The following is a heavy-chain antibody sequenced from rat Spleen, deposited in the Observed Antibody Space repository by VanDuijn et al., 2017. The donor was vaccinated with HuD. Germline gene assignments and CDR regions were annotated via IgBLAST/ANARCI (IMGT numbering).Heavy chain of an antibody. J-gene: IGHJ3*01. Sequence: EVKLVESGGGLVQPGRSMKLSCAVSGFTFSNYYMAWVRQAPTKGLEWVATIIYDGSRIYYRDSVKGRFTISRDNAKNTLYLQMDSLRSEDTATYYCATHYDGSYPFVFWGQGTLVTVSS. CDR1: GFTFSNYY. D-gene: IGHD1-12*02. CDR2: IIYDGSRI. CDR3: ATHYDGSYPFVF. V-gene: IGHV5S10*01.